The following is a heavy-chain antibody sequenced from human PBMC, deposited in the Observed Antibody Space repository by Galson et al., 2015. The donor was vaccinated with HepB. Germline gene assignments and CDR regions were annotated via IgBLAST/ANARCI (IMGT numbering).Heavy chain of an antibody. V-gene: IGHV4-39*01. J-gene: IGHJ3*02. CDR2: IYYSGST. Sequence: LSLTCTVSGGSISSSSYYWGWIRQPPGKGLEWIGSIYYSGSTYYNPSLKSRVTISVDTSKNQFSLKLSSVTAADTAVYYCARPQGLEMATIFGAFDIWGQGTMVTVSS. D-gene: IGHD5-24*01. CDR3: ARPQGLEMATIFGAFDI. CDR1: GGSISSSSYY.